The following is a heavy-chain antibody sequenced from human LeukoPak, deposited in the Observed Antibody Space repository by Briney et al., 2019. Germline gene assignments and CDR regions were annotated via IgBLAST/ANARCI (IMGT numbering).Heavy chain of an antibody. Sequence: GGSLRLSCAASGFTFSSYWMHWVRQAPGKGLVWVSRINSDGSSTSYADSVKGRFTISRDNAKNTLYLQMNSLRAEDTAVYYCARGDYDILTGRPPAYYYYGMGVWGQGTTVTVSS. CDR3: ARGDYDILTGRPPAYYYYGMGV. D-gene: IGHD3-9*01. CDR1: GFTFSSYW. J-gene: IGHJ6*02. CDR2: INSDGSST. V-gene: IGHV3-74*01.